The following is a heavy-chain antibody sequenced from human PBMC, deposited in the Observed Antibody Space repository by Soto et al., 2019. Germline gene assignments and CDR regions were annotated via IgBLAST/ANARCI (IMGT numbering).Heavy chain of an antibody. CDR2: ISGSGGST. D-gene: IGHD1-26*01. Sequence: EVQLLESGGGLVQPGGSQRLSCAASGFTFSSYAMSWVRQAPGKGLEWVSAISGSGGSTYYADSVKGRFTISRDNSKNTLYLQMNSLRAEDTAVYYCAPSGATTRSFDYWGQGTLVTVSS. V-gene: IGHV3-23*01. CDR1: GFTFSSYA. J-gene: IGHJ4*02. CDR3: APSGATTRSFDY.